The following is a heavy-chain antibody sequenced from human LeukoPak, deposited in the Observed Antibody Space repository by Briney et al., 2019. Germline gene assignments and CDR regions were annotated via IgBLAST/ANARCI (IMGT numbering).Heavy chain of an antibody. CDR3: VRDFNDYYYYYYMDV. D-gene: IGHD1-1*01. Sequence: SETLSLTCTVSGYSISSGYYWSWIRQPAGKGLEWIGRIYTSGSTNYNPSLKSRVTMSADTSKNQFSLKLSSVTAADTAVYYCVRDFNDYYYYYYMDVWGKGTTVTVSS. CDR1: GYSISSGYY. CDR2: IYTSGST. V-gene: IGHV4-4*07. J-gene: IGHJ6*03.